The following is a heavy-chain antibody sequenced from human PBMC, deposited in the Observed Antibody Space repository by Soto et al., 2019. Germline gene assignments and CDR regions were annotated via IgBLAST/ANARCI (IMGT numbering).Heavy chain of an antibody. CDR2: ISSSSSYI. J-gene: IGHJ6*02. CDR1: GFTFSSYS. D-gene: IGHD2-2*01. CDR3: ARDPQCSSTSCLPPYYGMVV. V-gene: IGHV3-21*01. Sequence: WGSLRLSCAASGFTFSSYSMNWVRQAPGKGLEWVSSISSSSSYIYYADSVKGRFTISRDNAKNSLYLQMNSLRAEDTAVYYCARDPQCSSTSCLPPYYGMVVWDQGTTVTVSS.